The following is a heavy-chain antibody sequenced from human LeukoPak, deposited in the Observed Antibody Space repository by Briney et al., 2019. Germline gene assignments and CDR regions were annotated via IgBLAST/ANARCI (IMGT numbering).Heavy chain of an antibody. Sequence: ASVKVSCKASGYTFTSYYMHWVRQAPGQGLEWMGIINPSGGSTSYAQKFQGRVTMTRDTSTSTVYMELSSLRSEDTAVYYCARVGPYGRPRYYFDYWGQGTLVTVSS. CDR1: GYTFTSYY. J-gene: IGHJ4*02. CDR3: ARVGPYGRPRYYFDY. CDR2: INPSGGST. D-gene: IGHD2-8*01. V-gene: IGHV1-46*01.